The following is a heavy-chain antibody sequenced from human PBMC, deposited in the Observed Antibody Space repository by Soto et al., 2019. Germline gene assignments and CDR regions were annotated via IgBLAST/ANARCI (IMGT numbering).Heavy chain of an antibody. V-gene: IGHV3-72*01. CDR3: AREMIYYNNNTCFYFDN. Sequence: EVQVVESGGGLVKPGGSLRLSCAAAGFTFSDHYMDWVRQAPGEGREWGGRIRNKANTYATEYAASVKGRFTIPRDDSQLTLYLQMNSLATEDTAVYSCAREMIYYNNNTCFYFDNGGQRTLVTVSS. D-gene: IGHD2-2*01. CDR2: IRNKANTYAT. J-gene: IGHJ4*02. CDR1: GFTFSDHY.